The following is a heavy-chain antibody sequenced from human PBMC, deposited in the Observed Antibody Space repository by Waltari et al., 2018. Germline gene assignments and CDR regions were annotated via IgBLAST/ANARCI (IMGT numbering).Heavy chain of an antibody. D-gene: IGHD6-19*01. V-gene: IGHV4-34*01. CDR3: ARAEQWLVHGMDV. Sequence: QVQLQQWGAGLLKPSETLSLTCAVYGGSFSGYYWSWIRQPPGKGLEWIGEINHSGSTNYTLSLKSRVTILVDTSKNQFSLKLSSVTAADTAVYYCARAEQWLVHGMDVWGQGTTVTVSS. J-gene: IGHJ6*02. CDR2: INHSGST. CDR1: GGSFSGYY.